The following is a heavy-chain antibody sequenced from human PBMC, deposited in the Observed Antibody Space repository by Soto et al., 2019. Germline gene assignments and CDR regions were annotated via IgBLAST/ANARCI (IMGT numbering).Heavy chain of an antibody. CDR1: GFTFTDYT. D-gene: IGHD5-12*01. Sequence: EVQLVESGGGLVKPGGSLRLSCAASGFTFTDYTMAWVRQTPGNGLEWVSSISSSGNYISYADSFKGRVTISRDNAKESLFLQLNSLRLEDTAVYYCAGELGGCDRFDFWGQGAGVTVSS. J-gene: IGHJ4*02. CDR3: AGELGGCDRFDF. CDR2: ISSSGNYI. V-gene: IGHV3-21*02.